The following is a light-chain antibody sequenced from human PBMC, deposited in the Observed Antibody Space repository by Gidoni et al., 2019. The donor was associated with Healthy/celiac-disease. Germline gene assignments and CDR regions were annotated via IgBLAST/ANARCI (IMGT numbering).Light chain of an antibody. CDR1: QSVSSSY. Sequence: EIVLTQSPGTLSLSPGERATISCRASQSVSSSYLAWYQQKPGQAPRLLIYGASIRATGIPDRFSGSGSGTDFTLTISRLEPEDFAVYYCQQYGSSPFTFGPGTKVDIK. J-gene: IGKJ3*01. CDR3: QQYGSSPFT. V-gene: IGKV3-20*01. CDR2: GAS.